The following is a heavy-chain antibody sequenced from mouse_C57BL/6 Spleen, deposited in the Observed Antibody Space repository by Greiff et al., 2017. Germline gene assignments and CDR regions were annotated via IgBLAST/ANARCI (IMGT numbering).Heavy chain of an antibody. J-gene: IGHJ4*01. V-gene: IGHV1-81*01. D-gene: IGHD1-1*01. CDR2: IYPRSGNT. Sequence: QVHVKQSGAELARPGASVKLSCKASGYTFTSYGISWVKQRTGQGLEWIGEIYPRSGNTYYNEKFKGKATLTADKSSSTAYMELRSLTSEDSAVYFCARWEFITTVGATKDAMDYWGQGTSVTVSS. CDR3: ARWEFITTVGATKDAMDY. CDR1: GYTFTSYG.